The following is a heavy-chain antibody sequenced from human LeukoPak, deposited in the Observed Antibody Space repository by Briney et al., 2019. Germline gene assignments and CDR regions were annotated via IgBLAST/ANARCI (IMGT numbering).Heavy chain of an antibody. CDR2: ISSSSSYI. D-gene: IGHD1-20*01. CDR3: ARDSLWDSWTTPFDY. V-gene: IGHV3-21*01. J-gene: IGHJ4*02. CDR1: GVTFFSYS. Sequence: PGGSLRLSCAASGVTFFSYSMNWVRHAPRAGVEWGSSISSSSSYINYAASVKGRVTISRDNAENTLYLQRNSLKAEDTAVYYCARDSLWDSWTTPFDYWGQGTLVTVSS.